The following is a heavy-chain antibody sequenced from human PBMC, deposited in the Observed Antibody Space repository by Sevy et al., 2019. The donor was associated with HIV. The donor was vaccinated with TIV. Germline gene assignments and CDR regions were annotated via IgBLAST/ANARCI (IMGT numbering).Heavy chain of an antibody. J-gene: IGHJ3*02. D-gene: IGHD1-26*01. CDR3: ARHRGIVGATTSPFDI. CDR2: IYYSWST. Sequence: SETLSLTCTVSGGSISSSSYYWGWIRQPPGKGLEWIGSIYYSWSTYYNPSLKSRVTISVDTSKNQFSLKLSSVTAADTAVYYCARHRGIVGATTSPFDIWGQGTMVTVSS. V-gene: IGHV4-39*01. CDR1: GGSISSSSYY.